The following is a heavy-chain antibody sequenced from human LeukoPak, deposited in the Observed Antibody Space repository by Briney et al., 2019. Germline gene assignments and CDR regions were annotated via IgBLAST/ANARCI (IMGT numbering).Heavy chain of an antibody. V-gene: IGHV5-51*01. CDR3: ARASASYDLWSGSQSVFDY. CDR1: GYTFTSYW. D-gene: IGHD3-3*01. Sequence: GESLKISCKASGYTFTSYWIGWVRQMPGKGLEWMGIIHPSDSDTRYGPSFQGQVTISADKSINTAYVQWTNLKASDTAMFYCARASASYDLWSGSQSVFDYWGQGTLVTVSS. J-gene: IGHJ4*02. CDR2: IHPSDSDT.